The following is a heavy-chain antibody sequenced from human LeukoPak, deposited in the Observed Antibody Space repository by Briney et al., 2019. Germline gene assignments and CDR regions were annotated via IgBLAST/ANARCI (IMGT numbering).Heavy chain of an antibody. CDR1: GGSFSVYY. J-gene: IGHJ4*02. CDR3: ARGSGWTSFDY. D-gene: IGHD6-19*01. Sequence: PSETLSLTCAVYGGSFSVYYWSWIRHPPGKGLEWIGEINHSGSTNYKPSLKSRVTISVDTSKNQFSLKLSSVTAADPAVYYCARGSGWTSFDYGGQGTLVTVSS. V-gene: IGHV4-34*01. CDR2: INHSGST.